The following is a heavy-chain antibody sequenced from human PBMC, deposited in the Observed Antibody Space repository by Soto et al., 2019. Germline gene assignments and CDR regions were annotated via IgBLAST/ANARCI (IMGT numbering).Heavy chain of an antibody. J-gene: IGHJ6*02. CDR2: ISGSGGST. CDR3: AKDLDIVVVPAAELYYYYYGMDV. Sequence: ETLSLTCTVSGGSIRSGGYYWSWFRQAPGKGLEWVSAISGSGGSTYYADSVKGRFTISRDNSKNTLYLQMNSLRAEDTAVYYCAKDLDIVVVPAAELYYYYYGMDVWGQGTTVTVSS. CDR1: GGSIRSGGYY. D-gene: IGHD2-2*03. V-gene: IGHV3-23*01.